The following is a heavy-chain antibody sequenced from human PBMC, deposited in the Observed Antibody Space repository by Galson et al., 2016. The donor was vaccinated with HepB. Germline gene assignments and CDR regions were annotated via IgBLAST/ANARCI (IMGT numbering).Heavy chain of an antibody. CDR1: GGSFGGSC. V-gene: IGHV4-34*01. D-gene: IGHD3-10*01. CDR3: ARGRRFGEILRIVGWFDS. Sequence: ETLSLTCAVYGGSFGGSCWSWIRQPPGKGLEWIGEIVDGGSKNCNPSLKSRVTISVDTSKNQFSLRMTSMTAAGTALYYCARGRRFGEILRIVGWFDSWGQGTLVTVSP. CDR2: IVDGGSK. J-gene: IGHJ5*01.